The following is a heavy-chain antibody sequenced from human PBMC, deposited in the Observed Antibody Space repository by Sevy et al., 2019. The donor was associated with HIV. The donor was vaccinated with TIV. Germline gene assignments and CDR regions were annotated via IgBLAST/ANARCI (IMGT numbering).Heavy chain of an antibody. D-gene: IGHD3-22*01. CDR3: AKEGRRGYYYDSSGFGFDY. J-gene: IGHJ4*02. CDR1: GFTFSSYG. Sequence: GGSLRLSCAASGFTFSSYGMHWVRQAPGKGLEWVAFIRYDGSNKYYADSVKGRFTISRDNSKNTLYLQMNSLRAEDKAVYYCAKEGRRGYYYDSSGFGFDYWGQGTLVTVSS. V-gene: IGHV3-30*02. CDR2: IRYDGSNK.